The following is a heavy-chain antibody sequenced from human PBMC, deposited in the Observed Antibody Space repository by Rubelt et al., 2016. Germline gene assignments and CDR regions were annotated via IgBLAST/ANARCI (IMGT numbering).Heavy chain of an antibody. CDR2: IYHSGST. J-gene: IGHJ4*02. Sequence: GGSISSNNWWTWLRQPPGKGLEWIGEIYHSGSTNYNPSLKSRVTISVDKSKNQFSLKLSSVTAADTAVYYCARDSISSGWYEGYWGQGTLVTVSS. V-gene: IGHV4-4*02. CDR3: ARDSISSGWYEGY. CDR1: GGSISSNNW. D-gene: IGHD6-19*01.